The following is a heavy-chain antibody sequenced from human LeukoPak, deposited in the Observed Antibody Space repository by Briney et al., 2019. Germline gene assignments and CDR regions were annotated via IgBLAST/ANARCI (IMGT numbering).Heavy chain of an antibody. CDR3: AKAPDSSGSYYGMDV. J-gene: IGHJ6*02. CDR2: ISRSGSVT. CDR1: GFTFSKYS. D-gene: IGHD3-22*01. V-gene: IGHV3-23*01. Sequence: GGSLRLSCAASGFTFSKYSMSWVRQAPGKGLKWVSTISRSGSVTYYADSVKGRFTISRDNSKNTLYLQMNSLRIEDTAVFYCAKAPDSSGSYYGMDVWGQGTTVTVSS.